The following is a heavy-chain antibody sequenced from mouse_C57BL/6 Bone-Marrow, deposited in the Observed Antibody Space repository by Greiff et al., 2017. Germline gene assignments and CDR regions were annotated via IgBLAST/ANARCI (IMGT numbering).Heavy chain of an antibody. Sequence: QVQLKESGPGLVAPSQSLSITCTVSGFSLTSYGVDWVRQSPGKGLEWLGVIWGVGSTNYNSALKSRLSISKDNSKSQVFLKMNSLQTDDTAMYXCASDYDCAGWFAYWGQGTLVTVSA. CDR2: IWGVGST. CDR3: ASDYDCAGWFAY. CDR1: GFSLTSYG. V-gene: IGHV2-6*01. D-gene: IGHD2-4*01. J-gene: IGHJ3*01.